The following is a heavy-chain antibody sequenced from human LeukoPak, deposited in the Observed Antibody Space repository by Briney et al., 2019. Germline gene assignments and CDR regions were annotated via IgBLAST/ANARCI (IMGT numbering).Heavy chain of an antibody. CDR3: ARDPYYYGSGSYYPTSGPYNWFDP. Sequence: SETLSLTCTVSGGSISSYYWSWIRQPPGKGLEWIGYIYYSGSTNYNPSLKSRVTISVDTSKNQFSLKLSSVTAADTAVYYCARDPYYYGSGSYYPTSGPYNWFDPWGQGTLVTVSS. V-gene: IGHV4-59*01. J-gene: IGHJ5*02. D-gene: IGHD3-10*01. CDR2: IYYSGST. CDR1: GGSISSYY.